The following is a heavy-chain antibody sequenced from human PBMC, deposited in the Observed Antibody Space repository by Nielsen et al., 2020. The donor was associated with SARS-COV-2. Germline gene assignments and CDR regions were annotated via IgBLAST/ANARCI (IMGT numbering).Heavy chain of an antibody. CDR2: ISWDGGST. D-gene: IGHD3-10*01. Sequence: GGSLRLSCAASGFTFDDYTMHWVRQAPGKGLEWVSLISWDGGSTYYADSVKGRFTISRDNAKNSLYLQMNSLRAEDTAVYYCARRVQPNYYGSGSYHWFDPWGQGTLVTVSS. V-gene: IGHV3-43*01. J-gene: IGHJ5*02. CDR3: ARRVQPNYYGSGSYHWFDP. CDR1: GFTFDDYT.